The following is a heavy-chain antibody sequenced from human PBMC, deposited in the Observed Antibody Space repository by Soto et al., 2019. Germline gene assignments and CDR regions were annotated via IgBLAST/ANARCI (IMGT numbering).Heavy chain of an antibody. V-gene: IGHV1-18*01. D-gene: IGHD1-26*01. CDR3: ERDQGATRVAYGMDV. J-gene: IGHJ6*02. CDR2: ISAYYGNT. CDR1: GYTFTSYG. Sequence: ASVKVSCKASGYTFTSYGISWVRQAPGQGPEWMGWISAYYGNTNYAQKLQGRVTMTEDTSTSTAYMELSSLRSEDTAVYYCERDQGATRVAYGMDVWGQGTTVNVSS.